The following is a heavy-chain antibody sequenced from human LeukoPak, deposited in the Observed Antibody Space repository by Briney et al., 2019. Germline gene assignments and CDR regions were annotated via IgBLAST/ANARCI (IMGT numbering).Heavy chain of an antibody. V-gene: IGHV4-59*11. D-gene: IGHD3/OR15-3a*01. CDR1: GASISSHY. CDR3: ARVLAIFGLDTTDFYMDV. Sequence: SETLSLTCAVSGASISSHYWSWIRQPPGKGLEWIGYTSGSISDSPSLKSRGAVSVDPSQNQVSLSLTSVTAADTAVYYCARVLAIFGLDTTDFYMDVWGKGTTVTVSS. J-gene: IGHJ6*03. CDR2: TSGSI.